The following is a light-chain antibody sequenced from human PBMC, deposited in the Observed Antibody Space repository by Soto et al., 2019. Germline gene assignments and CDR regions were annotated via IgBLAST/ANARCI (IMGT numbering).Light chain of an antibody. Sequence: QSVRTQPPSVSGAPGQRVPISCTGSSSNIGAGYDVPWYQQLPGTAPKLLIYGNSNRPSGVPDRFSGSKSGTSASLAITGLQTEDEADYYCQSYDSSLSGYVFGTGTKVTAL. V-gene: IGLV1-40*01. CDR3: QSYDSSLSGYV. CDR2: GNS. J-gene: IGLJ1*01. CDR1: SSNIGAGYD.